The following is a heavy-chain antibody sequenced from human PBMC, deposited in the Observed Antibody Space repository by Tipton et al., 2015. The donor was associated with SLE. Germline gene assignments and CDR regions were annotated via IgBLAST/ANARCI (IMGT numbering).Heavy chain of an antibody. CDR3: ARVPILEWLSRDYFDY. J-gene: IGHJ4*02. CDR1: GGSFSGYY. Sequence: TLSLTCAVYGGSFSGYYWSWIRQPAGKGLEWIGYIYTSGSTNYNPSLKSRVAISVDTSKNQFSLKLSSVTAADTAVYYCARVPILEWLSRDYFDYWGQGTLVTVSS. V-gene: IGHV4-4*09. D-gene: IGHD3-3*01. CDR2: IYTSGST.